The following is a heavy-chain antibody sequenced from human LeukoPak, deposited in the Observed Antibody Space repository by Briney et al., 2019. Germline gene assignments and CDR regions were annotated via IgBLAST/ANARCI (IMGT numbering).Heavy chain of an antibody. V-gene: IGHV3-23*01. Sequence: PGGSLRLSCAASGFTFNSYAMSWVRQAPGKGLEWVSAISGSGGSTYYADSVKGRFTISRDNSKNTLCLQMNSLRAEDTAVYYCAKDRRSSSAHHEPVYDYWGQGTLVTVSS. D-gene: IGHD2-2*01. CDR3: AKDRRSSSAHHEPVYDY. CDR1: GFTFNSYA. CDR2: ISGSGGST. J-gene: IGHJ4*02.